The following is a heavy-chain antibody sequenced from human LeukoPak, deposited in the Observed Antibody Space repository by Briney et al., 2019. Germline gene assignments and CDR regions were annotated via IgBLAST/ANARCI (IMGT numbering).Heavy chain of an antibody. Sequence: ASVKVSCKASGYTFTGYYMHWVRQAPGQGLEWMGWINPNSGGTNYAQKFQGRVTMTRDTSISTPYMELSRLRSDDTAVYYCARVVTPFDAFDIWGQGTMVTVSS. CDR1: GYTFTGYY. CDR3: ARVVTPFDAFDI. V-gene: IGHV1-2*02. D-gene: IGHD4-23*01. CDR2: INPNSGGT. J-gene: IGHJ3*02.